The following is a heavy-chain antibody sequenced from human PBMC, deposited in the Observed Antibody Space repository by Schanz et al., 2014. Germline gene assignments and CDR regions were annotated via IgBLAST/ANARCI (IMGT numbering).Heavy chain of an antibody. CDR3: ARGVRRGDGKNGYYNWFDP. CDR1: GGSISNYY. J-gene: IGHJ5*02. CDR2: VYYSGST. D-gene: IGHD3-22*01. V-gene: IGHV4-59*01. Sequence: QVQLQESGPGLVRPSETLSLTCTVSGGSISNYYWSWIRQPPGKGLEWIGYVYYSGSTNYYPSLKSRVTISIDPSKNQFSPKLASVTAADTAVYYCARGVRRGDGKNGYYNWFDPWGQGTLVTVSS.